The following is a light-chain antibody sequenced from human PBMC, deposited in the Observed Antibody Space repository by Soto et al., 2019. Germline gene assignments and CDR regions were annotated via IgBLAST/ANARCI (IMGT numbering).Light chain of an antibody. V-gene: IGLV2-14*03. J-gene: IGLJ2*01. Sequence: QSALTQPASVSGSPGQSITISCTGTSSDIGGYNYVSWYQQHPGKAPKLILYDVSNRPSGVSNRFSGSKAGNTASLAISGRQAEDAADYYCSSYTRSKSLVFGGGTKLTVL. CDR1: SSDIGGYNY. CDR3: SSYTRSKSLV. CDR2: DVS.